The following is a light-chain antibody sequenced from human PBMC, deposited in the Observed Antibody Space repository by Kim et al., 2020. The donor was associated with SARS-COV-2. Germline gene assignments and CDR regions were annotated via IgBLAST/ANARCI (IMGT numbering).Light chain of an antibody. J-gene: IGLJ2*01. CDR2: QDN. Sequence: SYELTQPPSVSVSPGQTASITCSGDKLGDKYACWYQQKPGQSPVLVIYQDNKRPSGIPERFSGSNSGNTATLIISGTQAMDEADYYCQAWDSSIAVFGGG. CDR1: KLGDKY. V-gene: IGLV3-1*01. CDR3: QAWDSSIAV.